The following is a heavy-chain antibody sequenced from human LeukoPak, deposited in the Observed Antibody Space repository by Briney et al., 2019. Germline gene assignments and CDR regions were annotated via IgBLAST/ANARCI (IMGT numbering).Heavy chain of an antibody. CDR1: GGTFSSYV. V-gene: IGHV1-69*04. J-gene: IGHJ4*02. CDR3: ASPPADYYDSRDYFDY. Sequence: SVKVSCKASGGTFSSYVISWVRQAPGQGLEWMGRIIPILGIANYAQKFQGRVTISADKSTSTAYMELSSLRSEDTAVYYCASPPADYYDSRDYFDYWGQGTLVTVSS. CDR2: IIPILGIA. D-gene: IGHD3-22*01.